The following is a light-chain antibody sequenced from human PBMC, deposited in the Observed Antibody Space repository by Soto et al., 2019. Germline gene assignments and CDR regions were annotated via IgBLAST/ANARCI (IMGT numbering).Light chain of an antibody. J-gene: IGLJ3*02. CDR3: CSYAGSSTFEL. V-gene: IGLV2-23*02. CDR2: EVS. CDR1: SSDVGSYNL. Sequence: QPVLTQPASVSGSPGQSITISCTGTSSDVGSYNLVSWYQQHPGKAPKLMIYEVSKRPSGVSNRFSGSKSGNTASLTISGLQAEDEADYYCCSYAGSSTFELFGGGTKVTVL.